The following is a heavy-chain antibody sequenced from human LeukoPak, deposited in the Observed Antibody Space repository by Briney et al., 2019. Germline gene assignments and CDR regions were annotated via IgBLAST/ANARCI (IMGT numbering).Heavy chain of an antibody. V-gene: IGHV3-11*04. D-gene: IGHD2-2*01. CDR2: ISSSGTTI. J-gene: IGHJ4*02. CDR1: GFTFSDYY. Sequence: GGSLRLSCAASGFTFSDYYMSWVRQAPGKGLEWVSYISSSGTTISYADSVKGRFTIPRDNANNSLYLQMNSLRAEDTAVYYCARDPLSTSSPVDYWGQGTLVTVSS. CDR3: ARDPLSTSSPVDY.